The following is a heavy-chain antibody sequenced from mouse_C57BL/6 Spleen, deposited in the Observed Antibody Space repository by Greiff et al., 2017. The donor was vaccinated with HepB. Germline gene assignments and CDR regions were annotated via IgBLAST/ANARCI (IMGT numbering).Heavy chain of an antibody. CDR3: ARSRRDYFDY. Sequence: VHVKQSGAELVRPGSSVKMSCKTSGYTFTSYGINWVKQRPGQGLEWIGYIYIGNGYTAYNEKFKGKATLPSDTSSSTAYMQLSSLTSEDSAIYFCARSRRDYFDYWGQGTTLTVSS. CDR2: IYIGNGYT. CDR1: GYTFTSYG. V-gene: IGHV1-58*01. J-gene: IGHJ2*01.